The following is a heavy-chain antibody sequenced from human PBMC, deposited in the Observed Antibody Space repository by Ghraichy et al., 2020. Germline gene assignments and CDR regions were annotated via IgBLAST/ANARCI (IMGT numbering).Heavy chain of an antibody. CDR3: AKEYCSSTSCYMGGFYDYYGMDV. CDR1: GFTFSSYG. V-gene: IGHV3-30*18. Sequence: GGSLRLSCAASGFTFSSYGMHWVRQAPGKGLEWVAVISYDGSNKYYADSMKGRFTISRDNSKNTLYLQMNSLRAEDTAVYYCAKEYCSSTSCYMGGFYDYYGMDVWGQGTTVTVSS. D-gene: IGHD2-2*02. J-gene: IGHJ6*02. CDR2: ISYDGSNK.